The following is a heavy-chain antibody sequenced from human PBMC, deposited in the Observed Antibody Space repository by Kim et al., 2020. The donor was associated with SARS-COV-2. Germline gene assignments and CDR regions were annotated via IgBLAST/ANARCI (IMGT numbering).Heavy chain of an antibody. V-gene: IGHV3-7*03. D-gene: IGHD1-26*01. Sequence: GGSLRLSCAASGFTFSSYWMSWVRQAPGKGLEWVANINQDASEKFYVDSVKVRFTISRDNTKNSLFLQMSNLRADDTAVYYCARGTDTSTYGGGYWGQGILVTVSS. J-gene: IGHJ4*02. CDR1: GFTFSSYW. CDR2: INQDASEK. CDR3: ARGTDTSTYGGGY.